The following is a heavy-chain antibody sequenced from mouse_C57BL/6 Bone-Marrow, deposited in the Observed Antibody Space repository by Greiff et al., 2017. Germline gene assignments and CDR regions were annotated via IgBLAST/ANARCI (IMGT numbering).Heavy chain of an antibody. V-gene: IGHV5-15*01. J-gene: IGHJ2*01. D-gene: IGHD1-1*01. CDR1: GFTFSDYG. CDR2: ISNLAYSI. CDR3: ARRGDYGSSYEGY. Sequence: EVKLVESGGGLVQPGGSLKLSCAASGFTFSDYGMAWVRQAPRKGPEWVAFISNLAYSIYYADTVTGRFTISREHAKNTLYLEMSSLRSEDTAMYDCARRGDYGSSYEGYWGQGTTLTVSS.